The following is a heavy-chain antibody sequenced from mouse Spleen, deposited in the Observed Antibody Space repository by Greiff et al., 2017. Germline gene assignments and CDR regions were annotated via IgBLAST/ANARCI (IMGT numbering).Heavy chain of an antibody. D-gene: IGHD2-13*01. CDR2: IYYSGTI. V-gene: IGHV3-5*01. CDR3: AREGGYYGDFAAMDY. Sequence: EVKVVESGPGLVKPSQTVFLTCTVTGISITTGNYRWSWIRQFPGNKLEWIGYIYYSGTITYNPSLTSRTTITRDTPKNQFFLEMNSLTAEDTATYYCAREGGYYGDFAAMDYWGQGTSVTVSS. CDR1: GISITTGNYR. J-gene: IGHJ4*01.